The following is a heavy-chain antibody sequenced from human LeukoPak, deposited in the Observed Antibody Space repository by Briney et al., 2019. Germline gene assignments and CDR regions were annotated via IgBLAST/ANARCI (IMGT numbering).Heavy chain of an antibody. Sequence: GGSLSLSCTASGFTFSSYAMHWVRQAPGKGLEWLAFIRYDGTNTHYADSVKGRFTISRDNSENTLYLQMNTLTIEDTAVYYCAKLAELVVTNNWFDPWGQGTLVTVSS. D-gene: IGHD2-15*01. J-gene: IGHJ5*02. CDR2: IRYDGTNT. CDR1: GFTFSSYA. CDR3: AKLAELVVTNNWFDP. V-gene: IGHV3-30*02.